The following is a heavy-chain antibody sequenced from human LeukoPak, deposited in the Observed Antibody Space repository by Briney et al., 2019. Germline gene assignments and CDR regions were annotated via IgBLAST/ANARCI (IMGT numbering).Heavy chain of an antibody. Sequence: SETLSLTCNVSGGSITTFYWSWIRQPPGKGLEWIGYIFYTGTTHYNPSLKSRVTISVDSSKNQFSLSLSSVTAADTAVYYCARQLRSDAFDFWGQGTLVTVS. D-gene: IGHD2-21*02. CDR3: ARQLRSDAFDF. CDR1: GGSITTFY. V-gene: IGHV4-59*08. J-gene: IGHJ3*01. CDR2: IFYTGTT.